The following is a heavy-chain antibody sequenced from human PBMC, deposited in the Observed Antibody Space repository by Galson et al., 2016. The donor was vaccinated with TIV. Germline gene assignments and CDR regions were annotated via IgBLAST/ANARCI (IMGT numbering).Heavy chain of an antibody. Sequence: SVKVSCKASGYSFTVYRVHWVRQAPGQGLEWMGWIHPQNGGANYAQKFQGRVTLTRDTSISTVYMKLRRLKSDDTAVYFCTRGGGGAYTFDAFDIWGQGTMVTVSS. CDR3: TRGGGGAYTFDAFDI. D-gene: IGHD2/OR15-2a*01. CDR1: GYSFTVYR. J-gene: IGHJ3*02. V-gene: IGHV1-2*02. CDR2: IHPQNGGA.